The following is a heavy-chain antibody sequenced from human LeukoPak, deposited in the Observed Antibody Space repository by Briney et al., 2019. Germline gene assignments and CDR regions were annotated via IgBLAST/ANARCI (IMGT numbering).Heavy chain of an antibody. CDR2: IYTSGSS. V-gene: IGHV4-61*02. CDR3: ARNSCPSGSCYDNRGYFDY. Sequence: PSETLSLTCTVSGGSISSGSYYWSWIRQPAGKGLEWIGRIYTSGSSNYNPSLKSRITISVDTSKNQFSLKLSSVTAADTAVYYCARNSCPSGSCYDNRGYFDYWGQGTLDTVSS. CDR1: GGSISSGSYY. J-gene: IGHJ4*02. D-gene: IGHD2-15*01.